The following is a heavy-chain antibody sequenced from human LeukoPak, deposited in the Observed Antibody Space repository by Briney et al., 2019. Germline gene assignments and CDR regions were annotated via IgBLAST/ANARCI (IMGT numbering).Heavy chain of an antibody. CDR1: GFTFSSYW. D-gene: IGHD5-12*01. J-gene: IGHJ5*02. CDR3: ARDYSGWSLDP. Sequence: GGSLRLSCAASGFTFSSYWMSWVRQAPGKGLEWVANINQDGSEKYYVDSVKGRFTISRDNAKNSLYLQMNSLRAEDTAVYYCARDYSGWSLDPWGQGTLVTVSS. V-gene: IGHV3-7*01. CDR2: INQDGSEK.